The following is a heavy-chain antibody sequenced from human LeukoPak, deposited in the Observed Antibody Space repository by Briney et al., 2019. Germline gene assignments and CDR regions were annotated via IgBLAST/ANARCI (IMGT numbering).Heavy chain of an antibody. J-gene: IGHJ4*02. CDR3: TQWELLPTADY. CDR1: GFTFSSYW. Sequence: PGGSLRLSCAASGFTFSSYWMSWVRQAPGKGLEWVAFILYNGNKQYYADSVKGRFTVSRDNSKNTLYLQMSSLTADDTALYYCTQWELLPTADYWGQGTLVTVSS. V-gene: IGHV3-30*02. D-gene: IGHD1-26*01. CDR2: ILYNGNKQ.